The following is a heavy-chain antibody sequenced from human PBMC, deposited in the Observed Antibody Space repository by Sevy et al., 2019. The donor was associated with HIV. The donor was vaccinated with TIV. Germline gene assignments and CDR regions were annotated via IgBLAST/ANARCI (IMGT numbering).Heavy chain of an antibody. CDR3: AGTLSPTGTGEENGFDP. D-gene: IGHD1-1*01. CDR2: IYYSGIT. CDR1: GGSISSYY. Sequence: SETLSLTCTVSGGSISSYYWSWIRQPPGKGLEWIGYIYYSGITNYNPSLKSRVTISVDTSKNQFSLKLSSVTAADTAVYYCAGTLSPTGTGEENGFDPWGQGTLVTVSS. V-gene: IGHV4-59*01. J-gene: IGHJ5*02.